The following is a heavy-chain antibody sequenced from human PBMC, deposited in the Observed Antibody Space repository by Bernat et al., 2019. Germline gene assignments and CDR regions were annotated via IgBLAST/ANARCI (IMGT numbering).Heavy chain of an antibody. Sequence: EVQLVESGGGLIKPGGSLRLSCATSGFTFSNAWMNWVRQAPGKGLEWVCRLKSKAVGGTTDYAAPVKGRFTISRDDSKKMVYLEMDSLKAEDTAVYYCATGGEQFGLDYWGQGALVTVSS. CDR3: ATGGEQFGLDY. CDR1: GFTFSNAW. J-gene: IGHJ4*02. D-gene: IGHD3-16*01. V-gene: IGHV3-15*07. CDR2: LKSKAVGGTT.